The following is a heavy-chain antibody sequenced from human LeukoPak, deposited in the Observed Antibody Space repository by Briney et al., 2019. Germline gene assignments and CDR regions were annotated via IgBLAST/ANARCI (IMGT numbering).Heavy chain of an antibody. J-gene: IGHJ4*02. D-gene: IGHD7-27*01. CDR1: GYTFTSYY. Sequence: GASVKVSCKASGYTFTSYYMHWVRQAPGQGLEWMGWISAYNGNTNYAQNLQGRLTMTAETSTRTAYMELRSLRSDDTAVYYCARGFSLGSEYYFDYWGQGTLVTVSS. V-gene: IGHV1-18*04. CDR3: ARGFSLGSEYYFDY. CDR2: ISAYNGNT.